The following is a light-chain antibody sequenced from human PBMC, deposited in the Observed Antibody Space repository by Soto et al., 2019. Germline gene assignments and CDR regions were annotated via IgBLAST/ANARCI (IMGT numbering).Light chain of an antibody. V-gene: IGLV2-14*03. Sequence: QSALTQPASVSGSPGQSITVSCTGFSSDVGTYNSVSWYQQHPGKAPKLIIYDVSNRPSGVSNRFSGSKSGNTASLTISGLQTEAEADYYCGSYTSSSSWVFGGGTKLTVL. CDR3: GSYTSSSSWV. CDR2: DVS. J-gene: IGLJ3*02. CDR1: SSDVGTYNS.